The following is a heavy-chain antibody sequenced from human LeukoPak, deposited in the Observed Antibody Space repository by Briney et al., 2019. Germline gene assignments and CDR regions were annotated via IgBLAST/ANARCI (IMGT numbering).Heavy chain of an antibody. D-gene: IGHD3-3*01. V-gene: IGHV3-30*02. J-gene: IGHJ4*02. CDR2: IRYDGSNK. CDR3: AKDGYYDFWSGYYT. CDR1: GFTFSSYG. Sequence: PGGSLRLSCAASGFTFSSYGMHWVRQAPGKGLEWVAFIRYDGSNKYYADSVKGRFTISRDNSKNTLYLQMNSLRAEDTAVYYCAKDGYYDFWSGYYTWGQGTLVTVSS.